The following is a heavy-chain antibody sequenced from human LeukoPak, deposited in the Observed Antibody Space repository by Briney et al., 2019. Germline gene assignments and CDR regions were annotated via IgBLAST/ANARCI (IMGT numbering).Heavy chain of an antibody. CDR3: ARGDYSNYVGYYYYMDV. CDR2: INPNSGGT. J-gene: IGHJ6*03. D-gene: IGHD4-11*01. V-gene: IGHV1-2*02. Sequence: ASVKVSCKASGYTFTGYYMHWVRQAPGQGLEWMGWINPNSGGTNYAQKFQGRVTMTRGTSISTAYMELSRLRSDDTAVYYCARGDYSNYVGYYYYMDVWGKGTTVTVSS. CDR1: GYTFTGYY.